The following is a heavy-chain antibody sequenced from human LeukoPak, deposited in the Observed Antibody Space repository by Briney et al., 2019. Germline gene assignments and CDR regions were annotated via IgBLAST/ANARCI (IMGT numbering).Heavy chain of an antibody. CDR1: GGSISSYY. J-gene: IGHJ4*02. CDR3: ASLITRLVRGVISPFDY. CDR2: IYYSGST. V-gene: IGHV4-59*05. Sequence: SETLSLTCTVSGGSISSYYWSWIRQPPGKGLEWIGSIYYSGSTYYNPSLKSRVTISVDTSKNQFSLKLSSVTAADTAVYYCASLITRLVRGVISPFDYWGQGTLVTVSS. D-gene: IGHD3-10*01.